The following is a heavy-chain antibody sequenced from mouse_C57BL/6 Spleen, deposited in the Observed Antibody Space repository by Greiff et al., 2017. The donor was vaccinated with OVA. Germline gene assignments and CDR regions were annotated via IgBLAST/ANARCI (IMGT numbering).Heavy chain of an antibody. J-gene: IGHJ4*01. CDR1: GFSLTSYG. CDR3: AKGDTTTVVPMDY. D-gene: IGHD1-1*01. V-gene: IGHV2-5*01. Sequence: QVQLQQSGPGLVQPSQSLSITCTVSGFSLTSYGVHWVRQSPGKGLEWLGVIWRGGSTDYNAAFMSRLSITKDNSKSQVFFKMNSLQADDTAIYYGAKGDTTTVVPMDYWGQGTSVTVSA. CDR2: IWRGGST.